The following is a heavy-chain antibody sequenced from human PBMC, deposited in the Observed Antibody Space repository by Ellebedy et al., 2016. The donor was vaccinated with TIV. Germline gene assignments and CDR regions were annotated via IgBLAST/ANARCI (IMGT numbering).Heavy chain of an antibody. D-gene: IGHD3-9*01. CDR1: GYSFINYG. CDR3: ARDRPTILTGYYSDY. Sequence: ASVKVSCKASGYSFINYGVSWVRQAPGQGLEWLGWISGYNGHTNYAQKFQGRVTMTTETSTNTAYMEVRSLRSDDTAVYYCARDRPTILTGYYSDYWGQGTLVTVSS. V-gene: IGHV1-18*01. CDR2: ISGYNGHT. J-gene: IGHJ4*02.